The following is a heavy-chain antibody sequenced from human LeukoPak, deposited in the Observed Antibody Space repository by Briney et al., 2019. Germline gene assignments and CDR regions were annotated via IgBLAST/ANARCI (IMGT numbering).Heavy chain of an antibody. CDR2: INPNSGGT. CDR1: GYTFTGYY. CDR3: ARAGDSSGYYPSHLLDY. D-gene: IGHD3-22*01. V-gene: IGHV1-2*02. J-gene: IGHJ4*02. Sequence: ASVKVSCKASGYTFTGYYMHWVRQAPGQGLEWMGWINPNSGGTNYAQKFQGRVTMTRDTSISTAYMELSRLRFDDTAVYYCARAGDSSGYYPSHLLDYWGQGTLVTVSS.